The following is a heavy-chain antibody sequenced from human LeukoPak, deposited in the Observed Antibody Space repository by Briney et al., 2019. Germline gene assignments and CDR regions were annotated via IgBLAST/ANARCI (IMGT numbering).Heavy chain of an antibody. J-gene: IGHJ4*02. CDR2: ITYGGGST. CDR1: GFTFSSYG. V-gene: IGHV3-23*01. D-gene: IGHD3-16*01. Sequence: GGTLRLSCTASGFTFSSYGMSWVRQAPGKGLEWVSSITYGGGSTYYADSVRGRFTISRDNSKNTLYLQMNSLRAEDTAVYYCARVRWGGLYYFDYWGQGTLVTVSS. CDR3: ARVRWGGLYYFDY.